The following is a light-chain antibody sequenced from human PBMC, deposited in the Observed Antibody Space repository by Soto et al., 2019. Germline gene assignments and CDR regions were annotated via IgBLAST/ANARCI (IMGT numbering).Light chain of an antibody. CDR1: QSISSW. CDR2: DAS. CDR3: QQYNSYSPLT. J-gene: IGKJ4*01. V-gene: IGKV1-5*01. Sequence: DIQITQSPSTRSASVVDGVTITCRASQSISSWLAWYQQKPGKAPKLLIYDASSLESGAPSRFSGRRSGTEFTLTISSLQPDDFATYYCQQYNSYSPLTFGGGTKVDI.